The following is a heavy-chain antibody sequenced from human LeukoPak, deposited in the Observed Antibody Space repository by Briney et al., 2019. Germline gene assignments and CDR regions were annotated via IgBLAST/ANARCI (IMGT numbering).Heavy chain of an antibody. D-gene: IGHD5-18*01. V-gene: IGHV1-69*06. Sequence: GASVKVSCKASGYTITNNYMHWVRQAPGQGLEWMGGIIPIFGTANYAQKFQGRVTITADKSTSTAYMELSSLRSEDTAVYYCARRHVDTAMKDYYYYYYMDVWGKGTTVTVSS. CDR1: GYTITNNY. J-gene: IGHJ6*03. CDR3: ARRHVDTAMKDYYYYYYMDV. CDR2: IIPIFGTA.